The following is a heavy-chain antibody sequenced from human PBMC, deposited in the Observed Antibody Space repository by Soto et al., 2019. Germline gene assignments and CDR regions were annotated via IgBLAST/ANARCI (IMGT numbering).Heavy chain of an antibody. CDR1: GFSFSTFD. J-gene: IGHJ4*01. Sequence: PGGSLRLSCAGSGFSFSTFDMHWVRQATGKRLEWVASVGKDGDIYYGGSLKGRFTISRDNGKNSLSLHMNSLRAEDTAVYYCGKHLLSSPLLVGSTTPSYSYLEDWDQGTMVTVSS. CDR2: VGKDGDI. V-gene: IGHV3-13*01. D-gene: IGHD1-26*01. CDR3: GKHLLSSPLLVGSTTPSYSYLED.